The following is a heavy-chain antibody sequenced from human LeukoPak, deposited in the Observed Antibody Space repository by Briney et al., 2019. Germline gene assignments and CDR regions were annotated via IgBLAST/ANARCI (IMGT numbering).Heavy chain of an antibody. CDR1: GGSISSYY. Sequence: SETLSLTCTVSGGSISSYYWSWVRQPPGKGLEWIGYVSYSGSTDYNPSLKSRVIISIDTSKNQFSLKLSSVTAADTAVYYCARRRGDYGSGELNIWGQGTMVTVSS. CDR2: VSYSGST. CDR3: ARRRGDYGSGELNI. V-gene: IGHV4-59*01. D-gene: IGHD3-10*01. J-gene: IGHJ3*02.